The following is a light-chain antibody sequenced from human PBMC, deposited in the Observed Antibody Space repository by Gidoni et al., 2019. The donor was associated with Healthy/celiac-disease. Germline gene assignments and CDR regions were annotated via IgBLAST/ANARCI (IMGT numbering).Light chain of an antibody. J-gene: IGKJ5*01. CDR1: QGISRY. Sequence: DIQVTQSPSFLSASVGDRVTITCRASQGISRYLAWYQQKPGKAPKLLIYAASTLHSGVPSRFSGSGSGTEFTLTISSLQPEDFATYYCQQLNSYPIPFGQGTRLEIK. CDR3: QQLNSYPIP. CDR2: AAS. V-gene: IGKV1-9*01.